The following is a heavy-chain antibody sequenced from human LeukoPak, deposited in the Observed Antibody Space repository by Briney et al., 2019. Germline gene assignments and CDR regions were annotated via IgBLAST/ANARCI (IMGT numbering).Heavy chain of an antibody. J-gene: IGHJ5*02. Sequence: GGSLRLSCAASGFTFDDYGMSWVRQAPGKGLEWVSYISSSGSTIYYADSVKGRFTISRDNAKNSLYLQMDSLRAEDTAVYYCARASYSSSWIFDPWGQGTLVTVSS. V-gene: IGHV3-48*03. CDR3: ARASYSSSWIFDP. CDR2: ISSSGSTI. CDR1: GFTFDDYG. D-gene: IGHD6-13*01.